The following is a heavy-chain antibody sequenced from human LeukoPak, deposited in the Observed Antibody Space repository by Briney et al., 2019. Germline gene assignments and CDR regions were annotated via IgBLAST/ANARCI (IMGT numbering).Heavy chain of an antibody. Sequence: ASETLSLTCTVSGGSISSSSYYWSWIRQPPGKGLEWIGSIYYSGSTYYNPSLKSRVAISVDTSKNQFSLRLNSVTAADTAVYYCARSPRYYDSSGPLVLFDYWGQGTLVTVSS. CDR3: ARSPRYYDSSGPLVLFDY. J-gene: IGHJ4*02. CDR1: GGSISSSSYY. D-gene: IGHD3-22*01. V-gene: IGHV4-39*01. CDR2: IYYSGST.